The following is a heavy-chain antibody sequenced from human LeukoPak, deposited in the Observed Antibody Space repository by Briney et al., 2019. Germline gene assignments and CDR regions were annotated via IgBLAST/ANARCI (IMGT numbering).Heavy chain of an antibody. D-gene: IGHD3-22*01. CDR1: GFTFSSYA. CDR3: AKGPYDSPAGDY. Sequence: GGSLRLSCAASGFTFSSYAMSWVRQAPGKGLEWVSAISGSGGSTYYADSVKGRFTISRDNSKNALYLQMNSLRAEDTAVYYCAKGPYDSPAGDYWGQGTLVTVSS. J-gene: IGHJ4*02. CDR2: ISGSGGST. V-gene: IGHV3-23*01.